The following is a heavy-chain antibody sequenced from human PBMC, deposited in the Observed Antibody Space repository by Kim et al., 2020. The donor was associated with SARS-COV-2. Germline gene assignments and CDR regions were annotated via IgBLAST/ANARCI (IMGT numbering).Heavy chain of an antibody. Sequence: SQTLSLTCAISGDSVSSNSAAWNWIRQSPSRGLEWLGRTYYRSKWYNDYAVSVKSRITINPDTSKNQFSLQLNSVTPEDTAVYYCARSPASGWTYYYYYGMDVWGQGTTVTVSS. V-gene: IGHV6-1*01. CDR3: ARSPASGWTYYYYYGMDV. CDR2: TYYRSKWYN. J-gene: IGHJ6*02. D-gene: IGHD6-19*01. CDR1: GDSVSSNSAA.